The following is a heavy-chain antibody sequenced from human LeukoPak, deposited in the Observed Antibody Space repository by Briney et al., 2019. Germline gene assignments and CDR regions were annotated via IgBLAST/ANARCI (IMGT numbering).Heavy chain of an antibody. CDR3: ARHNIPSAISAADP. V-gene: IGHV5-51*01. J-gene: IGHJ5*02. CDR2: IYPGDSDT. CDR1: GYSFTSYW. D-gene: IGHD6-13*01. Sequence: GESLKISCKGSGYSFTSYWIGWVRQVPGKGLEWMGIIYPGDSDTRYSPSFQGQVTISADKSISTAYLQWSSLQASDTAMYYCARHNIPSAISAADPWGQGTLVTVSS.